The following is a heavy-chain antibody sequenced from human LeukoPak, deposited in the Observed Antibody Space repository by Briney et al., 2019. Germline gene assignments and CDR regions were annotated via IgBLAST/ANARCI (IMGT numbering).Heavy chain of an antibody. D-gene: IGHD5-18*01. J-gene: IGHJ4*02. CDR3: AQAGIQLWLFDS. Sequence: SETLSLTCTASGDSISSGGYYWSWIRQHPGKGLEWIGYIYYSGSTFYNPSLRSRVTISGDTSRNQFSLKLSSVTGADTAVYYCAQAGIQLWLFDSWGQRTLVTVSS. CDR1: GDSISSGGYY. V-gene: IGHV4-31*03. CDR2: IYYSGST.